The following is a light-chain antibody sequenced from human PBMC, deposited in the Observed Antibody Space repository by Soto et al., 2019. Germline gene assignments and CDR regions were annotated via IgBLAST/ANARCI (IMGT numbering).Light chain of an antibody. J-gene: IGLJ2*01. V-gene: IGLV2-11*01. CDR2: EVT. CDR1: SSDVGIYNY. Sequence: QSALTQPASVSGSAGQSIAISCTGSSSDVGIYNYVSWYQQHPGKVPKLIIYEVTSRPSGVPDRFSGSKSGNTASLTISGLQAEDEADYFCCSYAGTYTVFFGGGTKLTVL. CDR3: CSYAGTYTVF.